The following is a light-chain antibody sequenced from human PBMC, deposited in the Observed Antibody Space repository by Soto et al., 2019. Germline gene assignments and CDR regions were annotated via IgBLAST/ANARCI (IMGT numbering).Light chain of an antibody. J-gene: IGKJ1*01. CDR3: QQYNIAPSWT. V-gene: IGKV1-27*01. Sequence: KVPALLISSASTWQPGAPCRFSGSGSGTDFTPPISSLQPEDVATDYCQQYNIAPSWTFGQGTKVDIK. CDR2: SAS.